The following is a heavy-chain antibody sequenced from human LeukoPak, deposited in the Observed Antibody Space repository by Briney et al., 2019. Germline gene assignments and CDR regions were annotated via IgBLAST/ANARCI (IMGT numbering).Heavy chain of an antibody. CDR1: GFTFSSYA. V-gene: IGHV3-30*02. Sequence: GGTLKLSCAASGFTFSSYAMNWVRQAPGRGLEWVTFIRYDGNNKYYADSVKGRFTISRDNSKNTLYLHMNSLRTEDTAMYYCAKDRWFAELFESYFDSWGQGALVTVSS. CDR2: IRYDGNNK. CDR3: AKDRWFAELFESYFDS. J-gene: IGHJ4*02. D-gene: IGHD3-10*01.